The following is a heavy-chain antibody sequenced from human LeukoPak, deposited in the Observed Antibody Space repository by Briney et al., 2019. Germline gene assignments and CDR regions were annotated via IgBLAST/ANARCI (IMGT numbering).Heavy chain of an antibody. CDR2: INSDGSST. CDR3: ARGSPGDLWSAVYMDV. V-gene: IGHV3-74*01. D-gene: IGHD3-3*01. J-gene: IGHJ6*03. CDR1: GFTFSSYW. Sequence: PGGSLRLSCAASGFTFSSYWMHWVRQAPGKGLVWVSRINSDGSSTSYADSVKGRFTISRDNAKNTLYLQMNSLRAEDTAVYYCARGSPGDLWSAVYMDVWGKGTTVTVSS.